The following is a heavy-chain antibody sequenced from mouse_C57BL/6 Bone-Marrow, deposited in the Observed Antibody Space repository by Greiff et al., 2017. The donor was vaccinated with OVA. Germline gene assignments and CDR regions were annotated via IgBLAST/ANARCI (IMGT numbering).Heavy chain of an antibody. CDR1: GFTFSSYG. V-gene: IGHV5-6*01. D-gene: IGHD2-5*01. Sequence: EVQLVESGGDLVKPGGSLKLSCAASGFTFSSYGMSWVRQTPDKRLEWVATISSGGSYTYYPDSVKGRFTISRDTAKNTLYLQMSSLKSEDTAMYYCARQDYSNYGAFDYWGQGTTLTVSS. CDR2: ISSGGSYT. CDR3: ARQDYSNYGAFDY. J-gene: IGHJ2*01.